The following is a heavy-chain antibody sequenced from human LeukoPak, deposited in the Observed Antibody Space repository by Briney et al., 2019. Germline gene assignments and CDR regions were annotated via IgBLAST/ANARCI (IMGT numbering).Heavy chain of an antibody. V-gene: IGHV1-46*01. J-gene: IGHJ4*02. Sequence: ASVKVSCKASGYTFTSYDINWVRQATGQGLEWMGIINPSGGSTSYAQKFQGRVTMTRDTSTSTVYMELSSLRSEDTAVYYCARDQGNGCFDYWGQGTLVTVSS. CDR2: INPSGGST. CDR1: GYTFTSYD. D-gene: IGHD4-23*01. CDR3: ARDQGNGCFDY.